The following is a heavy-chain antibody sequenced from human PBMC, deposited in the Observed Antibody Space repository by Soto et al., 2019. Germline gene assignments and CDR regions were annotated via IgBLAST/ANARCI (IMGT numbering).Heavy chain of an antibody. V-gene: IGHV1-69*01. CDR2: IIPIFGTA. CDR3: ARAEHIVVVTAIRLYYGMDV. Sequence: QVQLVQSGAEVKKPGSSVKVSCKASRGTFSSYAISWVRQAPGQGLEWMGGIIPIFGTANYAQKFQGRVTITADESTSTAYMELSSLRSEDTAVYYCARAEHIVVVTAIRLYYGMDVWGQGTTVTVSS. J-gene: IGHJ6*02. CDR1: RGTFSSYA. D-gene: IGHD2-21*02.